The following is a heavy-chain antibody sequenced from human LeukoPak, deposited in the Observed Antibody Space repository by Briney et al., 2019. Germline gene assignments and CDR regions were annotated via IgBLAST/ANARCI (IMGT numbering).Heavy chain of an antibody. CDR1: GLTFSTYW. CDR2: IKSDGST. CDR3: ARAPSEIGGYYPEYFRH. V-gene: IGHV3-74*01. D-gene: IGHD3-22*01. J-gene: IGHJ1*01. Sequence: PGGSLRLSCAASGLTFSTYWMNWVRQAPGKGLVWVSRIKSDGSTNYADSVKGRFTISRDNAKNTVSLQMNSLRPEDTGVYYCARAPSEIGGYYPEYFRHWGQGTLVTVSS.